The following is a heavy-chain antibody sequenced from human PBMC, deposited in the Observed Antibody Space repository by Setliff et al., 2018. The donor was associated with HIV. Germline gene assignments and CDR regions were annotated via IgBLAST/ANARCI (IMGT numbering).Heavy chain of an antibody. CDR1: GVSISSTNYY. J-gene: IGHJ5*02. CDR3: ARGDYRIIAAAGSGWFDP. Sequence: PSETLSLTCTVSGVSISSTNYYWGWIRQPPGKGLEWIGTIYYSGSTYYNPSLKSRVTISVDTSKNQFSLKLSSVTAADTAVYYCARGDYRIIAAAGSGWFDPWGQGTLVTVSS. V-gene: IGHV4-39*01. CDR2: IYYSGST. D-gene: IGHD6-13*01.